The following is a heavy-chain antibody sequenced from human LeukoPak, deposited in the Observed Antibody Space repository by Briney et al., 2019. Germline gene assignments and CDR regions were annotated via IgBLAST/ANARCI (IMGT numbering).Heavy chain of an antibody. CDR3: ARRYFDY. Sequence: GGSLRLSCAASGFTFSSYGMHWVRQAPGKGLEWVANIKEDGSEKYYVDSVKGRFTISRGNAKNSLYLQMNSLRAEDTAVYYCARRYFDYWGQGTLVTVSS. J-gene: IGHJ4*02. CDR2: IKEDGSEK. V-gene: IGHV3-7*03. CDR1: GFTFSSYG.